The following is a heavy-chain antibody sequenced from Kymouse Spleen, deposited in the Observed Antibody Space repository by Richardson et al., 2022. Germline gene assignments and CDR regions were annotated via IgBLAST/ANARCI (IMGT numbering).Heavy chain of an antibody. CDR1: GFTFSNAW. V-gene: IGHV3-15*01. CDR3: TSRMRYYGMDV. D-gene: IGHD2-8*01,IGHD3-16*02,IGHD3-22*01. J-gene: IGHJ6*02. Sequence: EVQLVESGGGLVKPGGSLRLSCAASGFTFSNAWMSWVRQAPGKGLEWVGRIKSKTDGGTTDYAAPVKGRFTISRDDSKNTLYLQMNSLKTEDTAVYYCTSRMRYYGMDVWGQGTTVTVSS. CDR2: IKSKTDGGTT.